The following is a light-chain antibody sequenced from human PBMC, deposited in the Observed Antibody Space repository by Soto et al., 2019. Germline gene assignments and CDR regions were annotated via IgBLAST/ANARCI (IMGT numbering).Light chain of an antibody. J-gene: IGKJ1*01. CDR1: QSLLHINGETS. Sequence: DIVMTQTPPSLSVTPGQPASISCKSAQSLLHINGETSLYWYLQKPGQPPQLLIYEVSNRLSGVPDRFSGSGSWTDFTLRISRVEAEDVGVYYCMQSVQVPWTFGQGTKVEIK. CDR2: EVS. CDR3: MQSVQVPWT. V-gene: IGKV2D-29*01.